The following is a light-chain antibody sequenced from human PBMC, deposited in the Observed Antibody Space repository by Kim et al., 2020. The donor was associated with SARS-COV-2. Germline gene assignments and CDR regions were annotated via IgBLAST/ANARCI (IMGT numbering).Light chain of an antibody. V-gene: IGLV2-11*01. J-gene: IGLJ2*01. CDR3: SSYAGNYTLI. Sequence: QSVHISYTGASVDVGAYNYVAWYQPHPGKAPTLLIYWVTKRPSGGPDRFSGSKSGNTASLTVSGLQTEDEADYYCSSYAGNYTLIFGGGTQLTVL. CDR1: SVDVGAYNY. CDR2: WVT.